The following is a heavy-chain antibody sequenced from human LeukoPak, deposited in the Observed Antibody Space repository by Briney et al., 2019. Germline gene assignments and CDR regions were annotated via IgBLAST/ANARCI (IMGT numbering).Heavy chain of an antibody. CDR2: ISAYNGNT. Sequence: ASVKDSCKAPGGGFSSYGISWVRQAPEQGLEWMGWISAYNGNTNYAQKLQGRVTMTTDTSTSTAYMELRSLRSDDTAVYYCARGGPYDSSGSLPFDYWGQGTLITVSS. J-gene: IGHJ4*02. CDR3: ARGGPYDSSGSLPFDY. V-gene: IGHV1-18*04. CDR1: GGGFSSYG. D-gene: IGHD3-22*01.